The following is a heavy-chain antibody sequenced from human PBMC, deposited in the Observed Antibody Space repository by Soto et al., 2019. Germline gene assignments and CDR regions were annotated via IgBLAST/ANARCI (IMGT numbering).Heavy chain of an antibody. D-gene: IGHD6-19*01. Sequence: SETLSLTCAVYGGSFSGYYWSWIRQPPGKGLEWIGEINHSGSTDYNPSLKSRVTISVDTSKNQFSLKLSSVTAADTAVYYCAKTSLYSSGWYYYWGQGTLVTVS. V-gene: IGHV4-34*01. CDR2: INHSGST. CDR3: AKTSLYSSGWYYY. CDR1: GGSFSGYY. J-gene: IGHJ4*02.